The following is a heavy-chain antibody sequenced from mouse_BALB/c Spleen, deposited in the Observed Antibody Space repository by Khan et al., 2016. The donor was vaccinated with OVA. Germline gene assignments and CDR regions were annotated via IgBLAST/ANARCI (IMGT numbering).Heavy chain of an antibody. D-gene: IGHD4-1*01. Sequence: VRLQQSGPVLARPGASVKMSCKASGYTFTSYWMHWVKQRPGQGLEWIGDIYPGNTDTTYNQKFKGKAKLTAVTSTSTAYMELSSLTNEDSAVYYCTRRNWDVAWFAYWGQGTLVTVSA. CDR2: IYPGNTDT. J-gene: IGHJ3*01. CDR1: GYTFTSYW. V-gene: IGHV1-5*01. CDR3: TRRNWDVAWFAY.